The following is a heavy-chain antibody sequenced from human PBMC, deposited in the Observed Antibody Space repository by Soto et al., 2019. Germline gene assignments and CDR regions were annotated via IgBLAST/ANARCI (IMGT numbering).Heavy chain of an antibody. CDR2: INPNSGGT. CDR1: GYTFTGYY. CDR3: ARARITIFGVVTPFDY. V-gene: IGHV1-2*04. D-gene: IGHD3-3*01. Sequence: QVQLVQSGAEVKKPGASVKVSCKASGYTFTGYYMHWVRQAPGQGLEWMGWINPNSGGTNYAQKFQGWVTMTRDTSISTAYMELSRLRSDDTAVHYCARARITIFGVVTPFDYWGQGTLVTVSS. J-gene: IGHJ4*02.